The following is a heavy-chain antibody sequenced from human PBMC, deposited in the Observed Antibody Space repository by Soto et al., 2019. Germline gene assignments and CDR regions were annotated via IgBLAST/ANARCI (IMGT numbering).Heavy chain of an antibody. J-gene: IGHJ4*02. CDR1: GFTFRNYY. D-gene: IGHD6-19*01. CDR2: ISSREVTI. Sequence: PGESLSLSCAASGFTFRNYYRTWIRQAPGKGLECLSYISSREVTIYYTDSVKGRFTISRDNTKNSLYLQMTTLRDEDTAVYYCARVSASGWHVNGRDYFDSWGQGTLVTVYS. CDR3: ARVSASGWHVNGRDYFDS. V-gene: IGHV3-11*01.